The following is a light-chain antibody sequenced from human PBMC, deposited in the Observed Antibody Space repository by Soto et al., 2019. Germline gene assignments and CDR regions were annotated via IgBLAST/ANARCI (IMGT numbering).Light chain of an antibody. CDR2: EVT. CDR3: SSHAGIINVV. J-gene: IGLJ2*01. CDR1: SSDVSGYDS. Sequence: QSALTQPPSASGSPGQSVTISCTGTSSDVSGYDSVAWYQQHPGKAPKLIIYEVTKRPSGVPDRFSGSKSGNTASLTVSGLQAEDEADYYCSSHAGIINVVFGGGTKLTVL. V-gene: IGLV2-8*01.